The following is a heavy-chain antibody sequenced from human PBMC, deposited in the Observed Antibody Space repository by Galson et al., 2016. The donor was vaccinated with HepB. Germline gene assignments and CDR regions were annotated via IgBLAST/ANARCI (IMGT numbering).Heavy chain of an antibody. J-gene: IGHJ1*01. CDR1: GGSFNNYY. V-gene: IGHV4-34*01. D-gene: IGHD6-19*01. Sequence: SETLSLTCAVFGGSFNNYYWSWIRQPPGKGLEWIGEINHSGSTNYNPSLKSRVTISVDTSKKQFSLKVRSVTAADTAVYYCARGPYGRLSGWGYFQDWGQGTLVTVSS. CDR3: ARGPYGRLSGWGYFQD. CDR2: INHSGST.